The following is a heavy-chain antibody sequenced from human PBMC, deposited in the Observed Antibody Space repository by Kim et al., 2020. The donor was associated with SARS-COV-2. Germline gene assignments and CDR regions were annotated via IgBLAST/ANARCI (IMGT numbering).Heavy chain of an antibody. CDR3: ARLIAARPFGP. Sequence: TNDPTLKSRVTTSIDTSKNQFSLKLSAVTAADTAVYYCARLIAARPFGPWGQGTLVAVSS. V-gene: IGHV4-34*01. D-gene: IGHD6-6*01. J-gene: IGHJ5*02.